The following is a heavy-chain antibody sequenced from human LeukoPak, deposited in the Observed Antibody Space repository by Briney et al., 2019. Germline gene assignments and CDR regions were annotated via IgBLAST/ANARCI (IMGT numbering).Heavy chain of an antibody. V-gene: IGHV1-18*01. CDR3: ARDARDYYDSSD. J-gene: IGHJ4*02. CDR1: GYTFTSYG. D-gene: IGHD3-22*01. Sequence: ASVKVSCKASGYTFTSYGISWVRQAPGQGLEWMGWISAYNGNTNYAQKLQGRVTMTTDTSTSTAYMELRSLRSDDTAVYFCARDARDYYDSSDWGEGTLVTDSP. CDR2: ISAYNGNT.